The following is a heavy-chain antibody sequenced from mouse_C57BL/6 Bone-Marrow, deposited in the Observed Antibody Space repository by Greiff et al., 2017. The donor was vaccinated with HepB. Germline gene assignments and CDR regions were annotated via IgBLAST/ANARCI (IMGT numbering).Heavy chain of an antibody. CDR2: IDPSDSYT. Sequence: VQLQQPGAELVRPGTSVKLSCTASGYTFTSYWMHWVKQRPGQGLEWIGVIDPSDSYTNYNQKFKGKATLTVDTSSSTAYMQLSSLPSEDSAVSYCARTLDYDYARDYWGQGTSVTVAS. CDR1: GYTFTSYW. J-gene: IGHJ4*01. D-gene: IGHD2-4*01. CDR3: ARTLDYDYARDY. V-gene: IGHV1-59*01.